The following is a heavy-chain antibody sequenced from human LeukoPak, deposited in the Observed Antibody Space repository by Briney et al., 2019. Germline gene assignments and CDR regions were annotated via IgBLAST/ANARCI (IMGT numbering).Heavy chain of an antibody. D-gene: IGHD5-12*01. Sequence: GGSLRLSCATSGFTFTTYWMNCVRQAPGKGLEWVANIKQDGSEKYYVDSVKGRFTISRDNARNSLYLQMNSLRADDTAVYYCARGGGYAWDYWGQGTLVTVSS. CDR3: ARGGGYAWDY. V-gene: IGHV3-7*01. CDR1: GFTFTTYW. CDR2: IKQDGSEK. J-gene: IGHJ4*02.